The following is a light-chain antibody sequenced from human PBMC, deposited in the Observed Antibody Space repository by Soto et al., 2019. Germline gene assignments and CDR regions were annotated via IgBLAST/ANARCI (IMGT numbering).Light chain of an antibody. J-gene: IGKJ4*01. V-gene: IGKV3-20*01. CDR2: GAS. Sequence: EIVLTQSPGTLSFSPGERATLSCGACLSVSSSYLAWYQQKPGQTPRLLIYGASSRATGIPDRFSGSGSGTDFTLTISRLEPEDFAVYYCQQYGSSPPGLTFGGGTKVDIK. CDR1: LSVSSSY. CDR3: QQYGSSPPGLT.